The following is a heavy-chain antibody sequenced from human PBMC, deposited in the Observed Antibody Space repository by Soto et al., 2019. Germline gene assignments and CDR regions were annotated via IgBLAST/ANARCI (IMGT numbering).Heavy chain of an antibody. Sequence: QVQLVQSGAEMKKPGSSVKVSCKASGGTFSSYAISWVRQAPGQGLEWMGGIIPIFGTADYAQKFQGRVTITADESTSTAYMELSSLRSEDTAVYYCASHYDSSGYYYRGLDYWGQGTLVTVSS. J-gene: IGHJ4*02. CDR1: GGTFSSYA. D-gene: IGHD3-22*01. CDR3: ASHYDSSGYYYRGLDY. V-gene: IGHV1-69*12. CDR2: IIPIFGTA.